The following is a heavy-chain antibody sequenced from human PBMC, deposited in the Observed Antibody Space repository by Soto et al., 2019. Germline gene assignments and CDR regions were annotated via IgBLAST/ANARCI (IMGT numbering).Heavy chain of an antibody. CDR3: ATRPLRVDHGY. V-gene: IGHV3-23*01. Sequence: GGSLRLSCAASGFTFSSYAMSWVRQAPGKGLEWVSAISGSGGSTYYADSVKGRFTISRDNSKNTLYLQMNSLRAEDTAVYYCATRPLRVDHGYWGQGTLVTVSS. J-gene: IGHJ4*02. CDR2: ISGSGGST. CDR1: GFTFSSYA. D-gene: IGHD2-21*02.